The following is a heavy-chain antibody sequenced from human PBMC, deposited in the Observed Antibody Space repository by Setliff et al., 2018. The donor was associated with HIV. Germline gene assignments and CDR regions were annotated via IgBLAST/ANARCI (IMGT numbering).Heavy chain of an antibody. J-gene: IGHJ4*02. V-gene: IGHV4-38-2*01. CDR2: IYHSGTT. Sequence: PSETLSLTCAVSGYAITSGFYWGWIRQPPGKGLEWIGSIYHSGTTNYNSSLKSRVTISVDTSKNQFSLRLASVTAADTAVYYCARGVPLLPPHYWGQGTLVTVSS. CDR1: GYAITSGFY. CDR3: ARGVPLLPPHY. D-gene: IGHD2-21*02.